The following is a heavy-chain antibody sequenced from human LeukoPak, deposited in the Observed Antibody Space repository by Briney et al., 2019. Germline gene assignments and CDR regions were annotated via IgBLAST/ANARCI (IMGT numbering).Heavy chain of an antibody. D-gene: IGHD6-13*01. Sequence: SETLSLTCTVSGGSISSCYWSWIRQPPGKGLEWIGYIYYSGSTNYNPSLKSRVTISVDTSKNQFSLKLSSVTAADTAVYYCARDGGSSWYSYGFDPWGQGTLVTVSS. V-gene: IGHV4-59*01. CDR2: IYYSGST. CDR3: ARDGGSSWYSYGFDP. CDR1: GGSISSCY. J-gene: IGHJ5*02.